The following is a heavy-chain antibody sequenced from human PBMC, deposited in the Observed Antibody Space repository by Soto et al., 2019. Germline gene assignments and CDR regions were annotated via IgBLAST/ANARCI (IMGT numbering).Heavy chain of an antibody. CDR2: IYFTGYT. D-gene: IGHD2-15*01. CDR3: ATVAMTSPKVFDY. J-gene: IGHJ4*02. V-gene: IGHV4-59*11. Sequence: QVQLQESGPGLVKPSETLSLTCTVSGGSLSSHYWSLIRQSPGKGLEWIGYIYFTGYTNYNPSLKNRVTISVDTSKSQFSLSLNSVTAADTAVYYCATVAMTSPKVFDYWGQGTLVSVSS. CDR1: GGSLSSHY.